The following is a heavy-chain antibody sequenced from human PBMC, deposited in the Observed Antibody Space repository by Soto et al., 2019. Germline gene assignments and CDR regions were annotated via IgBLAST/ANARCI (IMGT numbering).Heavy chain of an antibody. J-gene: IGHJ6*03. CDR2: ISYSGST. CDR1: GGSVTTYS. Sequence: SETLSLTCTVSGGSVTTYSWGWIRQPPGKELEWVGYISYSGSTNYNPSLKSRVTISRVTSKNQFSLNLVSVTAADTAVYYCARASYYSYMDVGGKGTTVTFPS. D-gene: IGHD3-10*01. V-gene: IGHV4-59*02. CDR3: ARASYYSYMDV.